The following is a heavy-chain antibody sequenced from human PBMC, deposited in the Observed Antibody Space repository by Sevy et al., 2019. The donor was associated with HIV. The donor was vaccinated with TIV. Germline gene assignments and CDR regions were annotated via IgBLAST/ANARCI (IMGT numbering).Heavy chain of an antibody. CDR3: TRVAGKQSLDQYYFDY. Sequence: GGSLRLSCAASGFTFSDYYMSWIRQAPGKGLEWVSYISSSGSTIYYADSVKGRFTISRDNAKNSLYLQMNSLRAEDTAVYYCTRVAGKQSLDQYYFDYWGQGTLVTVSS. V-gene: IGHV3-11*01. CDR2: ISSSGSTI. CDR1: GFTFSDYY. J-gene: IGHJ4*02. D-gene: IGHD6-19*01.